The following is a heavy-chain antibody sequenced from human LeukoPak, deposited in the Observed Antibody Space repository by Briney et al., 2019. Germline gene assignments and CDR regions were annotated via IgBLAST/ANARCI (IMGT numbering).Heavy chain of an antibody. CDR3: ATNSGGGGYCPNI. Sequence: SVKVSCKASGGTFSSYAISWVRQAPGQGLEWMGGIIPIFGTANYAQKFQGRVTITTDESTSTAYMELSSLRSEDTAVYYCATNSGGGGYCPNIWGQGTMVTVSS. D-gene: IGHD2-21*02. J-gene: IGHJ3*02. V-gene: IGHV1-69*05. CDR2: IIPIFGTA. CDR1: GGTFSSYA.